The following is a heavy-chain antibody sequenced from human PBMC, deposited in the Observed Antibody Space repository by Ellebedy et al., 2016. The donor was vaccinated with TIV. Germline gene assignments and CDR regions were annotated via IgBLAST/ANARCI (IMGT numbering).Heavy chain of an antibody. Sequence: GESLKISXAASGFTFSSYAMHWVRQAPGKGLEWVAVISYDGSNKYYADSVKGRFTISRDNSKNTLYLQMNSLRAEDTAVYYCASIWFAAAEPADYWGQGTLVTVSS. CDR3: ASIWFAAAEPADY. D-gene: IGHD6-13*01. CDR1: GFTFSSYA. V-gene: IGHV3-30*04. J-gene: IGHJ4*02. CDR2: ISYDGSNK.